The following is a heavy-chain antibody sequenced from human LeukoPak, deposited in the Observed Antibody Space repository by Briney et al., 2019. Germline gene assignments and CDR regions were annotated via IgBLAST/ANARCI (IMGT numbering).Heavy chain of an antibody. V-gene: IGHV1-2*06. J-gene: IGHJ4*02. CDR2: INPNSGGT. D-gene: IGHD3-22*01. CDR3: ARSSTYYYDSSGYYTIDY. Sequence: ASVKVSCKASGYTFIGYYMHWVRQAPGQGLEWMGRINPNSGGTNYAQKFQGRVTMTRDTSISTAYMELSRLRSNDTAVYYCARSSTYYYDSSGYYTIDYWGQGTLVTVSS. CDR1: GYTFIGYY.